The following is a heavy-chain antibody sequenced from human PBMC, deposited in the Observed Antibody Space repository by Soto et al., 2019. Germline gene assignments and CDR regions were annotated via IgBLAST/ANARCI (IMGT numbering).Heavy chain of an antibody. CDR1: GGSISSYY. D-gene: IGHD1-26*01. CDR3: AAATRYIPFWFDY. Sequence: QVQLQESGPGLVKPSETLSLTCTVSGGSISSYYWSWIRQPPGKGLEWIGYIYYSGSTNYNPSLKRRVTISVDTSKNQFSLKLSSVTAAATAVYYCAAATRYIPFWFDYWGQGTLVTVSS. J-gene: IGHJ4*02. V-gene: IGHV4-59*01. CDR2: IYYSGST.